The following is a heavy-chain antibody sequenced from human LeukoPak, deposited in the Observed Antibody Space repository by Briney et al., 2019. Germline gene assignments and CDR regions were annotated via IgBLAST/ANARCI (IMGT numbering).Heavy chain of an antibody. V-gene: IGHV3-33*06. D-gene: IGHD3-10*01. CDR1: GFTFSSYG. CDR2: IRYDGSNK. CDR3: AKDRYGSGSYIDY. J-gene: IGHJ4*02. Sequence: PGRSLRLSCAASGFTFSSYGMHWVRQAPGKGLEWVAVIRYDGSNKYYADSVKGRFTISRDNSKNTLYLQMNSLRAEDTAVYYCAKDRYGSGSYIDYWGQGTLVTVSS.